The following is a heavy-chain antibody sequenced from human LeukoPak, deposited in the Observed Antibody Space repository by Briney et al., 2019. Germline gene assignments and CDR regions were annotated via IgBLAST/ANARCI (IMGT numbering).Heavy chain of an antibody. Sequence: GGSLRLSCAASGFTFSSYSMNWVRQAPGKGLEWVSSISSSSSYIYYADSVKGRFTISRDNTKNSLYLQMNSLRAEDTAVYYCARDRLGYCTNGVCGYFDYWGQGTLVTVSS. CDR2: ISSSSSYI. D-gene: IGHD2-8*01. V-gene: IGHV3-21*01. CDR1: GFTFSSYS. J-gene: IGHJ4*02. CDR3: ARDRLGYCTNGVCGYFDY.